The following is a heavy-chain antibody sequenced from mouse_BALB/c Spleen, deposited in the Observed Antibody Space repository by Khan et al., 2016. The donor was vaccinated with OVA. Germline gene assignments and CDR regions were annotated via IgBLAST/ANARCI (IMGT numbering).Heavy chain of an antibody. D-gene: IGHD2-14*01. CDR3: VRDGAYHRNDGWFAY. V-gene: IGHV1-4*01. J-gene: IGHJ3*01. CDR2: INPSNGYT. CDR1: GYTFTSYT. Sequence: QVQLQQPEAELARPGASVKMSCKASGYTFTSYTIHWIKKRPGQGLEWIGYINPSNGYTNYNQKFKDKATLTTDKSSTTAYLQLSSLTSDDSAVYNCVRDGAYHRNDGWFAYWGQGTLVTVSA.